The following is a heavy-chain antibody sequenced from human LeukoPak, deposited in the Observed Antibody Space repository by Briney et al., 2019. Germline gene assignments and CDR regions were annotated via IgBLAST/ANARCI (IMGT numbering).Heavy chain of an antibody. Sequence: GGSLRLSCAASGFTFSSYWMSRVRQAPGKGLEWVANIKQDGSEKYYVDSVKGRFTISRDNAKNSLYLQMNSLRAEDTAVYYCARGGSYTYYYDSSGYTDYWGQGTLVTVSS. J-gene: IGHJ4*02. D-gene: IGHD3-22*01. CDR2: IKQDGSEK. CDR1: GFTFSSYW. CDR3: ARGGSYTYYYDSSGYTDY. V-gene: IGHV3-7*01.